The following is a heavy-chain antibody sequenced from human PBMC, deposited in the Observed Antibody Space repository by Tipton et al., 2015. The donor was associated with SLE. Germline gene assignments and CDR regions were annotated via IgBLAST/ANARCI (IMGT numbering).Heavy chain of an antibody. J-gene: IGHJ4*02. V-gene: IGHV4-34*01. D-gene: IGHD4-11*01. CDR3: ARQRLQPGGDYFDY. CDR1: GGSISSNY. Sequence: TLSLTCSVSGGSISSNYWIWIRQPPGKGLEWIGEINHSGSTNYNPSLKSRVTISVDTSKTQFSLKLSSVTAADTAVYYCARQRLQPGGDYFDYWGQGTLVTVSS. CDR2: INHSGST.